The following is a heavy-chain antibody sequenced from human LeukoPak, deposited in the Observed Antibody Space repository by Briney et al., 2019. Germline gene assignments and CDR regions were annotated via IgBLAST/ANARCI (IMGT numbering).Heavy chain of an antibody. D-gene: IGHD4-17*01. Sequence: GGSLRLSCAASGFTVSSNYMSCVRQVPGKGLEWVSVIYSGGSTYYADSVKGRFTISRDNSKNTLYLQMNSLRAEDTAVYYCARVSGDYTYYFDYWGQGTLVTVSS. CDR3: ARVSGDYTYYFDY. V-gene: IGHV3-66*01. J-gene: IGHJ4*02. CDR1: GFTVSSNY. CDR2: IYSGGST.